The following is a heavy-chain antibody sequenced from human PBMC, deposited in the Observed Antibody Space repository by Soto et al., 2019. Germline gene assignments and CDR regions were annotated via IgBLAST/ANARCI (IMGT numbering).Heavy chain of an antibody. J-gene: IGHJ6*03. D-gene: IGHD3-10*01. CDR1: GCTDCPYD. CDR3: AKGPHSASGYYYMDV. Sequence: GVCIRICSAAGGCTDCPYDRQWVRKNTGKGLEWVAALSYAGDTYYPGSVKGRFTVSRESAKNSLYLQMNSLTAGDTAVYYYAKGPHSASGYYYMDVWGKGTTVTVSS. V-gene: IGHV3-13*01. CDR2: LSYAGDT.